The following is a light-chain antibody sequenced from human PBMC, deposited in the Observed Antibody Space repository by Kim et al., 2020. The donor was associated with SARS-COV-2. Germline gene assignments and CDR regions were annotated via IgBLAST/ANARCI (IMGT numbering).Light chain of an antibody. CDR3: SSYVDTVTLV. V-gene: IGLV2-23*01. Sequence: TISCAGGSSGLGIFEHVPWYQQHPGRVPKLIIYEGIKRPSGVSFRFSGSRSASTASLTISALQAEDEADYYCSSYVDTVTLVFGGGTQLTVL. J-gene: IGLJ3*02. CDR1: SSGLGIFEH. CDR2: EGI.